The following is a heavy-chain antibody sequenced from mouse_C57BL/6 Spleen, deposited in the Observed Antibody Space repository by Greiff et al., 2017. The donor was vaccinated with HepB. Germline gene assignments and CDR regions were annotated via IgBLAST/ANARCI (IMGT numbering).Heavy chain of an antibody. J-gene: IGHJ2*01. CDR1: GFTFSDYY. CDR2: ISNGGGST. CDR3: ARRGTLGFDY. V-gene: IGHV5-12*01. Sequence: EVKLVESGGGLVQPGGSLKLSCAASGFTFSDYYMYWVRQTPEKRLEWVAYISNGGGSTYYPDTVKGRFTISRDNAKNTLYLQMSRLKSEDTAMYYCARRGTLGFDYWGQGTTLTVSS. D-gene: IGHD2-10*02.